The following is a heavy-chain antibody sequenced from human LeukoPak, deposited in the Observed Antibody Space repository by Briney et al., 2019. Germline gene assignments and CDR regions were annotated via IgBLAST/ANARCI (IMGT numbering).Heavy chain of an antibody. Sequence: AGGSLRLSCAASGFTFSSYAMSWVRQAPGKGLEWVSAISGSGGSTYYADSVKGRFTISRDNSKNTLYLQMNSLRAEDTAVYYCAKWRPRDTVTNSGYFDYWGQGTLVTVSS. V-gene: IGHV3-23*01. CDR1: GFTFSSYA. J-gene: IGHJ4*02. CDR3: AKWRPRDTVTNSGYFDY. D-gene: IGHD4-17*01. CDR2: ISGSGGST.